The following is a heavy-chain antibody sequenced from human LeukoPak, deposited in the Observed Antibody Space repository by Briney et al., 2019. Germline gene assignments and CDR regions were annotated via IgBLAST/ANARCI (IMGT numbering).Heavy chain of an antibody. J-gene: IGHJ4*02. Sequence: SETLSLTCTVSGGSVSSGSYYWSWIRQPPGKGLEWIGHIYYSGSTNYNPSLKSRVTISVDTSKNQFSLKLSSVTAADTAVYFCARGVYYYDSSGYPGREEFDYWGQGTLVTVSS. CDR1: GGSVSSGSYY. CDR3: ARGVYYYDSSGYPGREEFDY. CDR2: IYYSGST. D-gene: IGHD3-22*01. V-gene: IGHV4-61*01.